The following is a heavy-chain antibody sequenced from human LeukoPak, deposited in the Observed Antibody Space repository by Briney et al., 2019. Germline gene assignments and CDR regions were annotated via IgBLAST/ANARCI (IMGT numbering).Heavy chain of an antibody. CDR2: INQAGSEK. J-gene: IGHJ5*02. D-gene: IGHD5-12*01. Sequence: QSGGSLRLSCAGSGFTFSTYWMSWVRQVPGTGLEWVANINQAGSEKYYVDSVKGRFTISRDNAKNSLSLQMNSLRAEDTAVYYCARGLNSGYVKWGCFDPWGQGTLVTVSS. CDR3: ARGLNSGYVKWGCFDP. V-gene: IGHV3-7*05. CDR1: GFTFSTYW.